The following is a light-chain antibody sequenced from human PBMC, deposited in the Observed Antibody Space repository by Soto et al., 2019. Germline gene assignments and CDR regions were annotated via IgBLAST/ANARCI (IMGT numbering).Light chain of an antibody. J-gene: IGKJ3*01. CDR3: QQYGSSPFT. Sequence: EIVLTQSPGTLSLSPGERATLSCRASQSVSSSYLAWYQQKPGQPPRLLLSGSSIRATGIPKRFSGSASGTNFTLTICSLEPEDFAVFYCQQYGSSPFTFGPGTKVDIK. CDR1: QSVSSSY. V-gene: IGKV3-20*01. CDR2: GSS.